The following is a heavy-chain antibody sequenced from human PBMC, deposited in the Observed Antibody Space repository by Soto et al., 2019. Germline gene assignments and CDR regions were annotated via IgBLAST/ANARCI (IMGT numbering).Heavy chain of an antibody. D-gene: IGHD2-15*01. J-gene: IGHJ3*02. Sequence: GSLRLSCTASGFIVSDTYVNWVRQAPGKGLEWVSVISNRGDTHYADSVRGRFSLSRDISDNTLHLQMNNLRVEDTAVYYCARETRYCRGGSCSITGDAYDIWGQGTMVTVSS. CDR1: GFIVSDTY. CDR3: ARETRYCRGGSCSITGDAYDI. CDR2: ISNRGDT. V-gene: IGHV3-66*01.